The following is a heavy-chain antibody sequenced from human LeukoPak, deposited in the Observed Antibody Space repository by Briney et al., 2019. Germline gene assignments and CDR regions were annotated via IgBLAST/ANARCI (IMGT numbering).Heavy chain of an antibody. CDR3: AKKGDTVFGVVIDAFDI. CDR1: GFTFSSYG. J-gene: IGHJ3*02. CDR2: ISYDGSNK. V-gene: IGHV3-30*18. Sequence: PGRSLRLSCAASGFTFSSYGMHWVRQAPGKGLEWVAVISYDGSNKYYADSVKGRFTISRDNSKNTLYLQMNSLRAEDTAVYYCAKKGDTVFGVVIDAFDIWGQGTMVTVSS. D-gene: IGHD3-3*01.